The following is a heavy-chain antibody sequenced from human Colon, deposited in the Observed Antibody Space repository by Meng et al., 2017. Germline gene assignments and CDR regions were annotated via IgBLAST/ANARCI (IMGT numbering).Heavy chain of an antibody. CDR3: AKDPEPQIRNPSIFDY. CDR2: ISGSGGST. CDR1: GFTFSSYA. V-gene: IGHV3-23*01. D-gene: IGHD1-14*01. J-gene: IGHJ4*02. Sequence: GESLKISCAASGFTFSSYAMSWVRQAPGKGLEWVSAISGSGGSTYYADSVKGRFTISRDNSKNTLYLQMNSLRAEDTAVYYCAKDPEPQIRNPSIFDYWGQGTLVTVSS.